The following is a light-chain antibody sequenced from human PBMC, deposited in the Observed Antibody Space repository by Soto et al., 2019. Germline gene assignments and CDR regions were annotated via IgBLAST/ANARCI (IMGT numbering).Light chain of an antibody. Sequence: QSVLTQPASVSGSPGQSITISCTGTSSDVGGYNYVSWYQHHPGKAPKLMIYDVSNRPSGISNRFSGSKSGNTASLTISGLQPEDEDDYYCSSYTTSNTRQSVFGTGTKVTV. CDR1: SSDVGGYNY. J-gene: IGLJ1*01. CDR3: SSYTTSNTRQSV. CDR2: DVS. V-gene: IGLV2-14*03.